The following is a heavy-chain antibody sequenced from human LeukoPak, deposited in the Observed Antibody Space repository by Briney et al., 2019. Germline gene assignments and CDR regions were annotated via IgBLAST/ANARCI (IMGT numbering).Heavy chain of an antibody. CDR1: GGTFSSYA. CDR3: ARESGTSGYYGSGSYRY. V-gene: IGHV1-69*13. CDR2: IIPIFGTA. J-gene: IGHJ4*02. Sequence: SVKVSCKASGGTFSSYAISWVRQAPGQGLEWMGGIIPIFGTANYAQKFQGRVTITADESTSTAYMELSSLRSEDTAVYYCARESGTSGYYGSGSYRYWGQGTLAAVSS. D-gene: IGHD3-10*01.